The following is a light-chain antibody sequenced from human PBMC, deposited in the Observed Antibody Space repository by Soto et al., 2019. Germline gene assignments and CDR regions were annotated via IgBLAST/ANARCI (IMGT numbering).Light chain of an antibody. V-gene: IGKV1-5*03. Sequence: DIQMTQSPSTLSASVGDRVTITCRASQSISSWLAWYQQKPGKAPKLLIYKASSFESGVPSWFSGSGSGTEFTLTISSLQPDDFATYYCQHYNSYSLTFGGGTKVEIK. CDR2: KAS. CDR1: QSISSW. CDR3: QHYNSYSLT. J-gene: IGKJ4*01.